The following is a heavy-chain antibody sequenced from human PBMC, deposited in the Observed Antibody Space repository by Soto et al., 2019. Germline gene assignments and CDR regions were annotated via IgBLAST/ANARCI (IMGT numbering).Heavy chain of an antibody. Sequence: EVQVVDSGGGLVKPGGSLRLSCAASGFTFSTYTMNWVRQAPGKGLEWVSSISSSSNYIYYADSVKGRFTISRDNAKTSLYPQMNSLRAEDTAVFYCARGYIAMDYWGQGTPVTVSS. CDR3: ARGYIAMDY. J-gene: IGHJ4*02. D-gene: IGHD2-21*01. CDR2: ISSSSNYI. CDR1: GFTFSTYT. V-gene: IGHV3-21*01.